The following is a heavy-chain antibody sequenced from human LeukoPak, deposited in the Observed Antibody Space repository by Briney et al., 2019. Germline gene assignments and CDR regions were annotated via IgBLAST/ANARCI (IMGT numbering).Heavy chain of an antibody. V-gene: IGHV3-23*01. J-gene: IGHJ3*02. CDR3: AKGPIGYCSGGSCSAFDI. D-gene: IGHD2-15*01. CDR1: GFTFSSYA. CDR2: ISGSGGST. Sequence: PGGSLRLSCAASGFTFSSYAMSWVRQAPGEGLEWVSAISGSGGSTYYADSVKGRFTISRDNSKNTLYLQMNSLRAEDTAVYYCAKGPIGYCSGGSCSAFDIWGQGTMVTVSS.